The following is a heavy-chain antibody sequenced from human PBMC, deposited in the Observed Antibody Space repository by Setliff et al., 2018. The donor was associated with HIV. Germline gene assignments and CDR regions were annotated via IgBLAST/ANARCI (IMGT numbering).Heavy chain of an antibody. J-gene: IGHJ3*02. D-gene: IGHD3-16*01. CDR3: TRIKGGPGPGGPLDI. V-gene: IGHV3-7*03. Sequence: GGSLRLSCAASGLSFSRYWMSWVRQAPGKGLEWVANIKGDGSDQYYMDSVRGRFIISRDNAKKSVYLQMNSLKTEDTAVYYCTRIKGGPGPGGPLDIWGQGTMVTVSS. CDR1: GLSFSRYW. CDR2: IKGDGSDQ.